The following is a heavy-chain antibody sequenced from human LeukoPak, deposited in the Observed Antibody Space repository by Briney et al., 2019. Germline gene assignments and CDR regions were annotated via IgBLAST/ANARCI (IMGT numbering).Heavy chain of an antibody. CDR1: GGTFSSYA. J-gene: IGHJ3*02. Sequence: SVKVSCTASGGTFSSYAISWVRQAPGQGLEWMGGIIPIFGTANYAQKFQGRVTITADESTSTAYMELSSLRSEDTAVYYCARASGYDFWSGYDAFDIWGQGTMVTVSS. CDR3: ARASGYDFWSGYDAFDI. V-gene: IGHV1-69*13. CDR2: IIPIFGTA. D-gene: IGHD3-3*01.